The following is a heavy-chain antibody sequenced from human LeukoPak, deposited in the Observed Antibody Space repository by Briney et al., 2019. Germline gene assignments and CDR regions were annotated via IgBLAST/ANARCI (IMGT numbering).Heavy chain of an antibody. Sequence: SGTLSLTCAVSGGSIYRNYGWTGVRQSPKKGREWIGESYHIGTTTYNPSLNRRVTISLKQSQNHSSMPLSSVTAAASAMYYCASAVPANNWLDPWGQGILVTVSS. CDR2: SYHIGTT. CDR1: GGSIYRNYG. D-gene: IGHD6-19*01. J-gene: IGHJ5*02. CDR3: ASAVPANNWLDP. V-gene: IGHV4-4*02.